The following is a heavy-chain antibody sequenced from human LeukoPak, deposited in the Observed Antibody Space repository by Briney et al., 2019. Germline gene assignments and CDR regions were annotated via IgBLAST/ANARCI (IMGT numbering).Heavy chain of an antibody. V-gene: IGHV4-34*01. J-gene: IGHJ5*02. D-gene: IGHD3-9*01. Sequence: PSETLSLTCAVYGGSFSGYYWSWIRQPPGKGLEWIGEIHHSGSTNYNPSLKSRVTISVDTSKNQFSLKLSSVTAADTAVYYCARASPTLRYFDWAPSGWFDPWGQGTLVTVSS. CDR2: IHHSGST. CDR3: ARASPTLRYFDWAPSGWFDP. CDR1: GGSFSGYY.